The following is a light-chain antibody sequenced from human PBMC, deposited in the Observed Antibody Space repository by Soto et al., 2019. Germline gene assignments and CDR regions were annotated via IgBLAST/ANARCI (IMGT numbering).Light chain of an antibody. J-gene: IGKJ1*01. Sequence: DIQMTQSPSTLSASVGDRVTITCRASQTITTSLAWYQQKPGKAPKLLIYKASSLESGVPSRFSGSGSGTEVTLPISSLQPDDFATYYFQQYDSYSLRTFGQGTRVEI. V-gene: IGKV1-5*03. CDR1: QTITTS. CDR3: QQYDSYSLRT. CDR2: KAS.